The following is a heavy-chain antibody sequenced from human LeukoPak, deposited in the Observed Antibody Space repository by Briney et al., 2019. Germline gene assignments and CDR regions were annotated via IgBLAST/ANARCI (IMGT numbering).Heavy chain of an antibody. V-gene: IGHV4-34*01. J-gene: IGHJ5*02. Sequence: SETLSLTCAVYGGSFSGYYWSWIRQPPGKGLEWIGEINHIGSSNYNPSLKSRVTISVDTSKNQFSLTLSSLTAAETDVYYCARGFLGVWFGELRPNWFEPWGQGTLVTVSS. CDR1: GGSFSGYY. CDR3: ARGFLGVWFGELRPNWFEP. D-gene: IGHD3-10*01. CDR2: INHIGSS.